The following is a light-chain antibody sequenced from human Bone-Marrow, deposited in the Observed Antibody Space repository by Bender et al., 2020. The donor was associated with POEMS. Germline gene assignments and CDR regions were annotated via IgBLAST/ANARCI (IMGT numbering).Light chain of an antibody. Sequence: QSALTQPASVSGSPVQSITISCTGTSSDVGAYNFVSCYQQHPGKAPKLMIYEDSERPSGVSDRFSGSKSGTSASLAITGLQAEDEGDYYCQSYDNSLGGWVFGGGTKLTVL. V-gene: IGLV2-14*01. CDR3: QSYDNSLGGWV. CDR2: EDS. CDR1: SSDVGAYNF. J-gene: IGLJ3*02.